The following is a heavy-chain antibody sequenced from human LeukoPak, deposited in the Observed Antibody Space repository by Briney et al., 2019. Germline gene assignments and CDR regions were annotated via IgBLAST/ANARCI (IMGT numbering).Heavy chain of an antibody. CDR2: IYYSGST. J-gene: IGHJ5*02. CDR3: ASLPRGRQIGGFDP. CDR1: GGSISSYY. Sequence: SETLSLTCTVSGGSISSYYWSWIRQPPGKGLEWIGYIYYSGSTNYNPSLKSRVPISVDTPKNQFSLKLSSVTAADTAVYYCASLPRGRQIGGFDPWGQGTLVTGSS. V-gene: IGHV4-59*08. D-gene: IGHD3-10*01.